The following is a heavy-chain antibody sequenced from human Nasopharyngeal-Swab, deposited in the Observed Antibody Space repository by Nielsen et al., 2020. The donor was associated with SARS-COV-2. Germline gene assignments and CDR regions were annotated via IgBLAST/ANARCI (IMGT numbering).Heavy chain of an antibody. D-gene: IGHD2-2*01. Sequence: IRQPPGKGLEWMGEINHSGSTNYNPSLKRRVTITVDTTKNQFSLKLSSVTAADTAVYYCARIEDCSSTSCYDYFDYWGQGTLVTVSS. CDR3: ARIEDCSSTSCYDYFDY. J-gene: IGHJ4*02. V-gene: IGHV4-34*01. CDR2: INHSGST.